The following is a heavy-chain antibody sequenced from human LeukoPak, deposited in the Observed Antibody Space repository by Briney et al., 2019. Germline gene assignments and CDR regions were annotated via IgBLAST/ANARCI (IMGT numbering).Heavy chain of an antibody. D-gene: IGHD2-15*01. V-gene: IGHV3-7*01. CDR3: AREDCSGGNCFYNRYYYYGMDV. Sequence: GGSLRLSCAASGFSLSAYWMTWVRQAPGKGLEWVANINRDGSQKNHVDSVKGRFTISRDNAKNSLYLQMNSLRAEDTAVYYCAREDCSGGNCFYNRYYYYGMDVWGLGTTVTVSS. CDR2: INRDGSQK. J-gene: IGHJ6*02. CDR1: GFSLSAYW.